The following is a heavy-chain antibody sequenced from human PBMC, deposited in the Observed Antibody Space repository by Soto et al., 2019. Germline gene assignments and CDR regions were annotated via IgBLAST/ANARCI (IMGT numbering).Heavy chain of an antibody. CDR3: ARETPPSVATPKPTHFEY. CDR2: IIPIFGTA. CDR1: GGTFSSYA. Sequence: QVQLVQSGAEVKKPGSSVKVSCKASGGTFSSYAISWVRQAPGQGLEWMGGIIPIFGTANYAQKFQGRVTITADESTRTAYVEMRSLRSEDTAVYYCARETPPSVATPKPTHFEYWGQGTLGTVAS. V-gene: IGHV1-69*01. D-gene: IGHD5-12*01. J-gene: IGHJ4*02.